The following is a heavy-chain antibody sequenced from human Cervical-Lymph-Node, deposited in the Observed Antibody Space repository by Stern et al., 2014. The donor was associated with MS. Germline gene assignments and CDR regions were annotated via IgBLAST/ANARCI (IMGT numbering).Heavy chain of an antibody. V-gene: IGHV2-5*02. CDR2: IFGDDDT. CDR1: GFSLSPFGVG. D-gene: IGHD3-22*01. J-gene: IGHJ4*02. Sequence: QVTLKESGPTLVKPTETLTLTCTFSGFSLSPFGVGVGWIRQPQGKALEWLALIFGDDDTRYKPSLRSRLTITKDTSKNQVVLTMTNMDPVDTATYYCAHWYYYDDSGFFYYFDYWGQGTLVTVSS. CDR3: AHWYYYDDSGFFYYFDY.